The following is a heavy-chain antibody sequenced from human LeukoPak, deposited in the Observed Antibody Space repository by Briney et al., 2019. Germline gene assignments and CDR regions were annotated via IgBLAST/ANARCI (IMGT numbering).Heavy chain of an antibody. D-gene: IGHD1-26*01. Sequence: ASVKVSCKASGYTFTSYGISWVRQPPGQGLEWMGWISAYNGNTNYAQKFQGRVTMTRDTSTSTVYMELSSLRSEDTAVYYCASGSYQDGHDYWGQGTLVTVSS. CDR1: GYTFTSYG. V-gene: IGHV1-18*01. CDR3: ASGSYQDGHDY. CDR2: ISAYNGNT. J-gene: IGHJ4*02.